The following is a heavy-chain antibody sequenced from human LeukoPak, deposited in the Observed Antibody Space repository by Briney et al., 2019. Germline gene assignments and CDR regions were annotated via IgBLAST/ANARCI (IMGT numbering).Heavy chain of an antibody. CDR1: GFSISSGYY. J-gene: IGHJ4*02. Sequence: SETLSLTCTVSGFSISSGYYWGWIRQPPGKGLEWIGSIYHSGSTYYNPSLKSRVTISVDTSKNQFSLKLSSVTAADTAVYYCARIYDTLTADYWGQGTLVTVSS. CDR2: IYHSGST. V-gene: IGHV4-38-2*02. CDR3: ARIYDTLTADY. D-gene: IGHD3-3*01.